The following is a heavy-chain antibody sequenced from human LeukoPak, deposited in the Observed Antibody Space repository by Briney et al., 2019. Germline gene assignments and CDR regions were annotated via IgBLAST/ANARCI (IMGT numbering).Heavy chain of an antibody. D-gene: IGHD5-24*01. CDR2: IIPIFATT. J-gene: IGHJ6*03. CDR1: GYTFTSYG. V-gene: IGHV1-69*05. Sequence: GASVKVSCKASGYTFTSYGISWVRQAPGQGLEWMGGIIPIFATTNHAQKFQGRVTITTDESRTTAYMELSSLRSEDTAVYYYARGGWVQQKYYMDVWGKGTTVTVSS. CDR3: ARGGWVQQKYYMDV.